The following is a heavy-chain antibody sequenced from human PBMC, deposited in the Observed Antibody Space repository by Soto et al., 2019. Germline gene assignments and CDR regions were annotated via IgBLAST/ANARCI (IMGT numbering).Heavy chain of an antibody. CDR1: GFTFSSYG. CDR3: ARESPGYGMDV. CDR2: IWYDGSNK. J-gene: IGHJ6*02. V-gene: IGHV3-33*01. Sequence: QVQLVESGGGVVQPGRSLRLSCAASGFTFSSYGMHWVRQAPGKGLEWVAVIWYDGSNKYYADSLKGRFTISRDNSKNTLYLQMNSLRAEDTAVYYCARESPGYGMDVWGQGPTVTVSS.